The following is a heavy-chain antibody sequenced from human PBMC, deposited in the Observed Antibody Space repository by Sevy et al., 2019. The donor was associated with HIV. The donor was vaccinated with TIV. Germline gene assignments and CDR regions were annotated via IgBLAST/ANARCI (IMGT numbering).Heavy chain of an antibody. J-gene: IGHJ4*02. Sequence: SETLSLTCTVSGGSISSSSYYWGWIRQPPGKGLEWIGSIYYSGSTYYNPSLKSRVTISVDTSKNQFSLKLSSVTAADTAVYYCARSGLTAYYFDYWGQGTLVTASS. D-gene: IGHD7-27*01. CDR1: GGSISSSSYY. V-gene: IGHV4-39*01. CDR3: ARSGLTAYYFDY. CDR2: IYYSGST.